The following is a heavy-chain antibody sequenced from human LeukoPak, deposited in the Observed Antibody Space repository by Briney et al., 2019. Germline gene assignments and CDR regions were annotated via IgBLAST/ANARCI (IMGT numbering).Heavy chain of an antibody. CDR3: ARVAPGATDFDY. D-gene: IGHD1-26*01. Sequence: ASVKVSCKASGYTFTSYYMHWVRQAPGQGLEWMGIINPSGGSTSYAQEFQGRVTMTRDTSTSTVYMELSSLRSEDTAVYYCARVAPGATDFDYWGQGTLVTVSS. CDR1: GYTFTSYY. CDR2: INPSGGST. J-gene: IGHJ4*02. V-gene: IGHV1-46*01.